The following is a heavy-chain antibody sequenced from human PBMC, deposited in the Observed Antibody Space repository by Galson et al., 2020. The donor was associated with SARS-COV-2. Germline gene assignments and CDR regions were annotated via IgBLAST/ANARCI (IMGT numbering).Heavy chain of an antibody. CDR1: GFTFSSYA. CDR3: GSGSYWQKIDY. J-gene: IGHJ4*02. CDR2: ISYDGSNK. V-gene: IGHV3-30*04. D-gene: IGHD3-10*01. Sequence: GGSLRLSCAASGFTFSSYAMHWVRQAPGKGLEWVAVISYDGSNKYYPDSVKGRFTISRDNSKNTLYLQMNSLRAEDTAVYYCGSGSYWQKIDYWGQGTLVTVSS.